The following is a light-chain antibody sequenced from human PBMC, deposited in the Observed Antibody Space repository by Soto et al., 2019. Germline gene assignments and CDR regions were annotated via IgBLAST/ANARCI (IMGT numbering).Light chain of an antibody. CDR1: QSVSSN. J-gene: IGKJ3*01. Sequence: EIVMTQSPATLSVSPGERATLSCRASQSVSSNLAWYQQKPGQATRLLIYGSSTRATGIPARFSGSGSGTEFTLTISSLQSEDFAVYSCQQYNNWPKTFGPGTKLNLK. CDR2: GSS. CDR3: QQYNNWPKT. V-gene: IGKV3-15*01.